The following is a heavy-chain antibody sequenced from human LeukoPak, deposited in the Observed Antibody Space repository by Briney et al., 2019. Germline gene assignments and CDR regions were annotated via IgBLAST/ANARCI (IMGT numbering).Heavy chain of an antibody. V-gene: IGHV4-59*01. D-gene: IGHD3-10*01. CDR1: GGSISSYY. CDR3: AGAGDGNYQTYWYFDL. CDR2: IYYSGST. J-gene: IGHJ2*01. Sequence: SETLSLTCTVSGGSISSYYWTWIRQPPGKAVEWIGYIYYSGSTNYNPSLKSRVTISVDTSKNQFSLKLSSVTAADTAVYYCAGAGDGNYQTYWYFDLWGRGALVTVS.